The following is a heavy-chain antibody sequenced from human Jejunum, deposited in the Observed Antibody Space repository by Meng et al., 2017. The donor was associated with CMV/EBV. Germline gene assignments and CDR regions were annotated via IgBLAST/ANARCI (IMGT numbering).Heavy chain of an antibody. Sequence: FSGSAVHWVRQASGKGLEWVGRIRGKAHSYATAYAASVKGRFTISRDDSKNTAYLQMNSLKTEDTAVYYCTRADSSNYGPLFDYWGQGTLVTVSS. J-gene: IGHJ4*02. D-gene: IGHD4-11*01. CDR2: IRGKAHSYAT. V-gene: IGHV3-73*01. CDR3: TRADSSNYGPLFDY. CDR1: FSGSA.